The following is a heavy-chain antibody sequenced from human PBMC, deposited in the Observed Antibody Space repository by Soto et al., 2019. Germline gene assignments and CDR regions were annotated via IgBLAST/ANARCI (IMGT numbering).Heavy chain of an antibody. CDR2: INHSGST. D-gene: IGHD6-6*01. Sequence: SETLSHTCAVYGGSFSGYYWSWIRQPPGKGLEWIGEINHSGSTNYNPSLKSRVTISVDTSKNQFSLKLSSVTAADTAVYYCARLINSSSFQNGMDVWGQGTTVTVSS. V-gene: IGHV4-34*01. J-gene: IGHJ6*02. CDR1: GGSFSGYY. CDR3: ARLINSSSFQNGMDV.